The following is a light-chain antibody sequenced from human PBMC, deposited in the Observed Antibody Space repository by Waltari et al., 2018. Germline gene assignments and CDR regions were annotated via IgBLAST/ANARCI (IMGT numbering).Light chain of an antibody. CDR2: VNS. Sequence: QSVLTQPPSVSGAPGQRVTISCTGSSSNIGAGYDVHWYQQLPGTAPKLLIYVNSNRPSGVPDRFSGSKSCTSASLAITGLQAEDEADYYCQSYDSSLSGYVFGTGTKVTVL. CDR1: SSNIGAGYD. CDR3: QSYDSSLSGYV. J-gene: IGLJ1*01. V-gene: IGLV1-40*01.